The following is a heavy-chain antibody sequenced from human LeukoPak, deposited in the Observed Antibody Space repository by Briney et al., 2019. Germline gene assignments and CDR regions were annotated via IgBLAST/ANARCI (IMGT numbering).Heavy chain of an antibody. V-gene: IGHV4-39*01. CDR1: GGSISSSSYY. CDR2: IYYSGNT. Sequence: SETLSLTCTVSGGSISSSSYYWGWIRQPPGKGLEWIGSIYYSGNTYYNSSLKSRVSLSVDTSKNQFSLKLSSVTAADTAVYYCARHSEGYFDYWGQGTLVTVSS. J-gene: IGHJ4*02. CDR3: ARHSEGYFDY.